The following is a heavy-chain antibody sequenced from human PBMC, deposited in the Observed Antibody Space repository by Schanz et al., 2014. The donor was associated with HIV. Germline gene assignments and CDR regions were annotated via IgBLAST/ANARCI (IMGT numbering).Heavy chain of an antibody. CDR2: VRHIGGT. V-gene: IGHV4-34*02. D-gene: IGHD2-2*01. Sequence: QVRLQQWGAGLLKPSETLSLTCAVYGASFSDDYWTWIRQAPGKGPEWIGGVRHIGGTNYNPPLKSRVPMQRDWSKTQFSRTLPSVTAADTAVYFCARATREVPAAIYYYGMDVWGQGTTVTVSS. J-gene: IGHJ6*02. CDR1: GASFSDDY. CDR3: ARATREVPAAIYYYGMDV.